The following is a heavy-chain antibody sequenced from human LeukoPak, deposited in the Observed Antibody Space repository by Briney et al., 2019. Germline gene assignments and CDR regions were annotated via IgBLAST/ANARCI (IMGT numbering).Heavy chain of an antibody. V-gene: IGHV1-2*02. CDR1: GYTFTGYY. Sequence: GASVKVSCKASGYTFTGYYMHWVRQAPGQGFEWMGWINPNSGGTNYAQKFQGRVTMTRDTSISTAYMELSRLRSDDTAVYYCARGLTGEDYYYYMDVWGKGTTVTVSS. D-gene: IGHD7-27*01. CDR3: ARGLTGEDYYYYMDV. J-gene: IGHJ6*03. CDR2: INPNSGGT.